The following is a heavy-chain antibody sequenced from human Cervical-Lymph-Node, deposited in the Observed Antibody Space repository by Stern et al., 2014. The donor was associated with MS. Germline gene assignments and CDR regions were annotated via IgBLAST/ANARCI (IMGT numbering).Heavy chain of an antibody. CDR2: IYPGYSDT. D-gene: IGHD3-3*01. V-gene: IGHV5-51*01. CDR3: ARRPPTIFGVDRAFDI. Sequence: EVQLVESGAEVKKPGESLKISCKGSGYSFTSYWIGWVRQMPGKGLEWMGIIYPGYSDTRYSTSFQGQVTISADKSISTAYLQWSSLKASDTAMYYCARRPPTIFGVDRAFDIWGQGTMVTVSS. CDR1: GYSFTSYW. J-gene: IGHJ3*02.